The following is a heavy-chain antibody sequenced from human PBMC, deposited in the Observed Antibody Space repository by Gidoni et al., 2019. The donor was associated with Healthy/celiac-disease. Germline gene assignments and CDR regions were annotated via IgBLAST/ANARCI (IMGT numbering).Heavy chain of an antibody. CDR2: IYPGDSDT. CDR3: ARQRLSGFSVPVAFDI. J-gene: IGHJ3*02. D-gene: IGHD3-10*01. CDR1: GYSWTSYW. Sequence: EVQLVQSGAEVKKPGESLKVSCTVSGYSWTSYWIGWVRQMPGKGLEWMGIIYPGDSDTRYNPSFHCQVTISADKSISTAYLQWSRLKASDTAMYYCARQRLSGFSVPVAFDIWGQGTMVTVSS. V-gene: IGHV5-51*01.